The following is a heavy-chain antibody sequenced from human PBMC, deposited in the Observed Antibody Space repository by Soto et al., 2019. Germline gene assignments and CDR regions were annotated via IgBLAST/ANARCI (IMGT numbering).Heavy chain of an antibody. CDR1: GFTFSSYG. CDR2: IWYDGSNK. Sequence: QVQLVESGGGVVQPGRSLRLSCAASGFTFSSYGMHWVRQAPGKGLEWVAVIWYDGSNKYYADSVKGRFTISRDNSKNTLYLQMNIMRAEDTAVYYCARYYGSGSYSVVDYWGQGTLVTVSS. CDR3: ARYYGSGSYSVVDY. D-gene: IGHD3-10*01. V-gene: IGHV3-33*01. J-gene: IGHJ4*02.